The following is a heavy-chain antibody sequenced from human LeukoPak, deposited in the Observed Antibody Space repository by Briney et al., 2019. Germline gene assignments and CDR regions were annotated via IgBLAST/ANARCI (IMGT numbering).Heavy chain of an antibody. V-gene: IGHV1-46*01. CDR1: GYTFTSYY. CDR3: AREHPLEGMGV. D-gene: IGHD5-24*01. CDR2: INPSGGST. Sequence: ASVKVSCKASGYTFTSYYMHWVRQAPGQGLEWMGIINPSGGSTSYAQKFQGRVTITRDTSASTAYMELSSLRSEDTAVYYCAREHPLEGMGVWGQGTTVTVSS. J-gene: IGHJ6*02.